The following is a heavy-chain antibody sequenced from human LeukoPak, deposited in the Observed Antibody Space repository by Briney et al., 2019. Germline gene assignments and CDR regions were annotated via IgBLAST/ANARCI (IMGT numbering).Heavy chain of an antibody. CDR3: AKDVPTAYFDY. CDR2: IRSDGNIK. V-gene: IGHV3-30*02. Sequence: AGGSLRLSCAASGFTFSNYGLHWVRQAPGKGLEWVAFIRSDGNIKYYADSVKGRLTISRDNSKNTLHLQMNSLRAEDTAVYYCAKDVPTAYFDYWGQGTLVTASS. D-gene: IGHD1-1*01. J-gene: IGHJ4*02. CDR1: GFTFSNYG.